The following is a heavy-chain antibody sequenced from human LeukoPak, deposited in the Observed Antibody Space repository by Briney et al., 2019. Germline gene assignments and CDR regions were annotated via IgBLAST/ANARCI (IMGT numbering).Heavy chain of an antibody. CDR3: ARGNKCSSTSCYAGYYYYMDV. Sequence: PSETLSLTCAVYGGSFSGYYWSWIRQPPGKGLEWIGEINHSGSTNYNPSLKSRVTISVDTSKNQFSPKLSSVTAADTAVYYCARGNKCSSTSCYAGYYYYMDVWGKGTTVTVSS. V-gene: IGHV4-34*01. D-gene: IGHD2-2*01. CDR1: GGSFSGYY. CDR2: INHSGST. J-gene: IGHJ6*03.